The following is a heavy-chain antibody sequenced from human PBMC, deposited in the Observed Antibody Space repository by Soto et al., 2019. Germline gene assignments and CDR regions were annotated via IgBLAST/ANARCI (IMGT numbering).Heavy chain of an antibody. CDR1: GAAFNTIT. CDR3: VREDDTTGSYSWFDP. V-gene: IGHV1-69*01. Sequence: QVQLVQSGAEVKKPGASVRVSCKASGAAFNTITINWVRQAPGQGLEWMGGFVPVFGSATYAQKFQGRVAITADASTSTFYMELSRLNSEDTALYYCVREDDTTGSYSWFDPWCQGTLVTVSS. J-gene: IGHJ5*02. CDR2: FVPVFGSA. D-gene: IGHD3-9*01.